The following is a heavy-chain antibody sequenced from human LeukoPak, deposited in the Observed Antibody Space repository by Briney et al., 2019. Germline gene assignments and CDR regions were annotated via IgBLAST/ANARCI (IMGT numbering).Heavy chain of an antibody. Sequence: GGSLRLSCAASGFTFNDYGMSWVRQAPGQGPEWVSGITWNGGSTDYAASVKGRFTISRDNAKNSLYLQMNSLRAEDTALYYCAKGLRPTVTTYFDPWGQGTLVTVSS. CDR2: ITWNGGST. CDR3: AKGLRPTVTTYFDP. D-gene: IGHD4-17*01. CDR1: GFTFNDYG. V-gene: IGHV3-20*04. J-gene: IGHJ5*02.